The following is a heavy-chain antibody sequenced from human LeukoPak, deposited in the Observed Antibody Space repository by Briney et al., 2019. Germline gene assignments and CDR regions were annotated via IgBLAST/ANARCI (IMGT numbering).Heavy chain of an antibody. Sequence: SETLSLTCAVYGGSFSGYYWSWIRQPPGKGLEWIGEINHSGSTNYNPSLKSRVTMSVDTSKNQFSLKLSSVTAADTALYYCARVNYYYYYMDVWGKGTTVTISS. CDR1: GGSFSGYY. CDR2: INHSGST. J-gene: IGHJ6*03. CDR3: ARVNYYYYYMDV. V-gene: IGHV4-34*01.